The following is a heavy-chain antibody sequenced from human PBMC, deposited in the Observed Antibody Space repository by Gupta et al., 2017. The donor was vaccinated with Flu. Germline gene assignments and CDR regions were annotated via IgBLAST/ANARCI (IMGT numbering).Heavy chain of an antibody. CDR2: ISAYNGNT. CDR1: GYTFTSYG. V-gene: IGHV1-18*01. CDR3: ARDRARAYCGGDCYSSAGD. Sequence: QVQLVQSGAEVKKPGASVKVSCKASGYTFTSYGISWVRQAPGQGLEWMGWISAYNGNTNYAQKLQGRVTMTTDTSTSTAYMELRSLRSDDTAVYYCARDRARAYCGGDCYSSAGDWGQGTLVTVSS. D-gene: IGHD2-21*02. J-gene: IGHJ4*02.